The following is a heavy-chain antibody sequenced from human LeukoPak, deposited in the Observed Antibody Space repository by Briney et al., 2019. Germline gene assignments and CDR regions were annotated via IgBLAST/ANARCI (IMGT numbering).Heavy chain of an antibody. V-gene: IGHV1-46*01. CDR1: GYTFTGYY. CDR2: INSSGGTT. J-gene: IGHJ4*02. CDR3: ARGGWYYFDY. D-gene: IGHD6-19*01. Sequence: ASVKVSCKASGYTFTGYYMHWVRQAPGQGLEWMGIINSSGGTTSYAQKFQGRVTMTRDTSTSTVYLELSSLRSEDTAVYYCARGGWYYFDYWGQGTLVTVSS.